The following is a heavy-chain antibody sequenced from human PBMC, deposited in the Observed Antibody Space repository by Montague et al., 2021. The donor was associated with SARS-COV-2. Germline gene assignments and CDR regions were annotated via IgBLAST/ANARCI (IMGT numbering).Heavy chain of an antibody. CDR1: GDSVISDKYY. Sequence: SETLSLTCTVTGDSVISDKYYWSWIRQPPGKGLEWIGFIYDSGSTSYNPSLHSRVTITIDTSKNQFSLNLMSVTPADTVVYYCVKGSGYPWGQGTLVTVSS. V-gene: IGHV4-61*01. D-gene: IGHD3-22*01. CDR2: IYDSGST. CDR3: VKGSGYP. J-gene: IGHJ5*02.